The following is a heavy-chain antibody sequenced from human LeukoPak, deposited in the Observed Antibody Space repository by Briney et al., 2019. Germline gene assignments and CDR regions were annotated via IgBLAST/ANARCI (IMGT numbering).Heavy chain of an antibody. CDR3: ARAAPSTSCYDY. J-gene: IGHJ4*02. CDR2: ISYDGSNK. Sequence: AGGSLRLSCAASGFTFSSYGMHWVRQAPGKGLEWVAVISYDGSNKYYADSVKGRFAISRDNSKNTLYLQMNSLRAEDTAVYYCARAAPSTSCYDYWGQGTLVTVSS. D-gene: IGHD2-2*01. CDR1: GFTFSSYG. V-gene: IGHV3-30*03.